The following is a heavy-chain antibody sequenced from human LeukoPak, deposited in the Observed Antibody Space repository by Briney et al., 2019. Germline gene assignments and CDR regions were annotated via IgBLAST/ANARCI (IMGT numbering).Heavy chain of an antibody. V-gene: IGHV4-38-2*02. J-gene: IGHJ6*03. CDR1: GYSISSGYY. CDR2: MYHSGST. Sequence: PSETLSLTCTVSGYSISSGYYWGWIRQPPGKGLEHIGSMYHSGSTFYNPSLKSRVTISVDTSKNQFSLKLSSVTAADTAVYYCARVRCSGGSCPYYYYYYYMDVWGKGTTVTVSS. CDR3: ARVRCSGGSCPYYYYYYYMDV. D-gene: IGHD2-15*01.